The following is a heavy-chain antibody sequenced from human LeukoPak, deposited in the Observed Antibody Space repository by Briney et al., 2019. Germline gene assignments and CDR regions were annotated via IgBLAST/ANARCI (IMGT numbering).Heavy chain of an antibody. CDR1: GFTFSSYA. J-gene: IGHJ4*02. Sequence: PGGSLRLSCAASGFTFSSYAMSWVRQAPGKGLEWVSAISGSGGSTYYADSVKGRFTISRDNSKNTLYLQMNSLRAEDTAVYYCARSSYYDFWSGLIPGDYWGQGTLVTVSS. CDR2: ISGSGGST. D-gene: IGHD3-3*01. V-gene: IGHV3-23*01. CDR3: ARSSYYDFWSGLIPGDY.